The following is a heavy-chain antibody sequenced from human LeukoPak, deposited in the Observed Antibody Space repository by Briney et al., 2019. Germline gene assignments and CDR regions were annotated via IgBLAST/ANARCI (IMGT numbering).Heavy chain of an antibody. Sequence: GGSLKLSCAASGFTFSSYAMSWVRQAPGKGLEWVSAISGSGGSTYYADSVKGRFTISRDSSKNTLYLQMNSLRAEDTAVYYCATTYYDILTGYYNGPFDYWGQGTLVTVSS. CDR3: ATTYYDILTGYYNGPFDY. CDR1: GFTFSSYA. V-gene: IGHV3-23*01. J-gene: IGHJ4*02. CDR2: ISGSGGST. D-gene: IGHD3-9*01.